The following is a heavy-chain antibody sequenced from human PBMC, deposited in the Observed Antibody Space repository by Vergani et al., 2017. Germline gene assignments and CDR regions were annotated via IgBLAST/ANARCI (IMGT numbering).Heavy chain of an antibody. CDR3: ARNSHGIMLYMGPFDY. CDR1: GYTFTGYY. Sequence: QVQLVQSGAEVKKPGASVKVSCKASGYTFTGYYMHWVRQAPGQGLEWMGWINPNSGGTNYAQKFQGRVTMTRDTSISTAYMELSRLRSDDTAVYYCARNSHGIMLYMGPFDYWGQGTLVTVSS. V-gene: IGHV1-2*02. D-gene: IGHD3-16*01. J-gene: IGHJ4*02. CDR2: INPNSGGT.